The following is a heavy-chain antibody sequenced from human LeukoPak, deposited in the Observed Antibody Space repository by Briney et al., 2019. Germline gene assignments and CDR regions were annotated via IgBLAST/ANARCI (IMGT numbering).Heavy chain of an antibody. D-gene: IGHD6-13*01. V-gene: IGHV3-53*01. CDR2: MYSDVNT. CDR1: GFTVSNNY. J-gene: IGHJ4*02. CDR3: ARGVLVLKPLDC. Sequence: GGSLRLSCAASGFTVSNNYMAWVRQAPRQGLGWVSFMYSDVNTYYADSVKGRFTISTDNSENKLYLQMNSLRAEDTAVYYCARGVLVLKPLDCWGQGRLVTVSS.